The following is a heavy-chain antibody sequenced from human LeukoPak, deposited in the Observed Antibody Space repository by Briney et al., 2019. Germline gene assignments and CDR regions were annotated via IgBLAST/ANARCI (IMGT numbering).Heavy chain of an antibody. D-gene: IGHD5-18*01. J-gene: IGHJ4*02. CDR2: ISSGSTYI. Sequence: GGSLRLSCAASGFIFSRYGMSWVRQAPGKGLEWVSAISSGSTYIYYADSVKGRFTISRDNAKNSLYLQMNSLRAEDTAVYYCARGYSYGASGFDYWGQGTLVTVSS. V-gene: IGHV3-21*01. CDR1: GFIFSRYG. CDR3: ARGYSYGASGFDY.